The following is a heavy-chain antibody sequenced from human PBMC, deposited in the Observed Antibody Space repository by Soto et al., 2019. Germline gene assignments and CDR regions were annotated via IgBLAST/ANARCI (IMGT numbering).Heavy chain of an antibody. D-gene: IGHD6-13*01. V-gene: IGHV4-4*02. CDR3: ARHPERIAQIGWFDP. Sequence: SETLSLTCFVSGTSISSTYWWTWVRQSPGKGLEWIGEIHHTGGTNYNPALKTRLTISVDKANNQFSLRLTSVTAADSAVYYCARHPERIAQIGWFDPWGQGTLVTVSS. J-gene: IGHJ5*02. CDR2: IHHTGGT. CDR1: GTSISSTYW.